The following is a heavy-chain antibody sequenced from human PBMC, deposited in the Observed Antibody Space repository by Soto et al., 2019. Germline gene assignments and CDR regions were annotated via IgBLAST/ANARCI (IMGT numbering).Heavy chain of an antibody. CDR2: PYYRSKWYN. V-gene: IGHV6-1*01. J-gene: IGHJ6*02. CDR1: EDSVSSNSAA. D-gene: IGHD6-19*01. CDR3: ARVHSSGWYGYYYYGMDV. Sequence: SQTLSLTCAISEDSVSSNSAAWNWIRQSPSRGLEWLGRPYYRSKWYNDYAVSVKSRITINPDTSKNQFSLQLNSVTPEDTAVYYCARVHSSGWYGYYYYGMDVWGQGTTVTVSS.